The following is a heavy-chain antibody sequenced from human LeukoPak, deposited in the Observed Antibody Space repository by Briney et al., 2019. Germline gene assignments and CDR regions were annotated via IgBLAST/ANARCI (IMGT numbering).Heavy chain of an antibody. Sequence: GGSLRLSCAASGFTFSSYEMNCVRQSPGKGLEWVSYISSSGSTIYYADSVKGRFTISRDNAKNSLYLQMNSLRAEDTAVYYCATEGGYGRDFDYWGRGTLVTVSS. CDR3: ATEGGYGRDFDY. D-gene: IGHD5-12*01. V-gene: IGHV3-48*03. J-gene: IGHJ4*02. CDR2: ISSSGSTI. CDR1: GFTFSSYE.